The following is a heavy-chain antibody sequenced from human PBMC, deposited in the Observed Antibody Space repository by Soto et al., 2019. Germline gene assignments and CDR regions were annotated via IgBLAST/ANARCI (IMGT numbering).Heavy chain of an antibody. D-gene: IGHD5-18*01. J-gene: IGHJ4*02. CDR3: ASESGGYGNYVDF. CDR1: GFTTSRLA. V-gene: IGHV3-7*01. CDR2: IKYDGSEK. Sequence: PGGSLRLPCALSGFTTSRLAMSWVRQAPGKGLEWVANIKYDGSEKSYVDSVKGRFTISRDNSKNSLYLQMNSLRAEDTAVYYCASESGGYGNYVDFWGQGKRVT.